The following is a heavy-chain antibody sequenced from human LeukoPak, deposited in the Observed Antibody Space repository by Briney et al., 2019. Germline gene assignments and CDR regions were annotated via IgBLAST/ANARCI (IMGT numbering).Heavy chain of an antibody. Sequence: GGSLRLSCAASGFTFSSYGMHWARQAPGKGLEWVAVIWYDGSKKYYTDSVKGRFTISRDNSKNTLYLQLNSLRAEDTAMYYCARVSSSGWYVEYWGQGTLVTVSS. CDR2: IWYDGSKK. J-gene: IGHJ4*02. V-gene: IGHV3-33*01. CDR3: ARVSSSGWYVEY. D-gene: IGHD6-19*01. CDR1: GFTFSSYG.